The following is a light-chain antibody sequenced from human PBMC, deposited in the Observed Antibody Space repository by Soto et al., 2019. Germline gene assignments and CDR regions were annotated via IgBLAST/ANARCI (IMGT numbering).Light chain of an antibody. J-gene: IGLJ2*01. CDR2: DVS. Sequence: QSALTQPASGSGSPGQSITISCTGTSSDVGGYNYVSWYQQHPGKAPKLMIYDVSNRPSGVSNRFSGSKSGNTASLNISGIQAEDEADYYCSSYTSSSTYVVFGGGTQLTVL. V-gene: IGLV2-14*01. CDR3: SSYTSSSTYVV. CDR1: SSDVGGYNY.